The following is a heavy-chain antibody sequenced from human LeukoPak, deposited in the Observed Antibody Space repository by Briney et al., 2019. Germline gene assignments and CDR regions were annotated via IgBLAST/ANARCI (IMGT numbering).Heavy chain of an antibody. CDR3: AKGSASGSFLIDY. CDR1: GFTFSSYA. D-gene: IGHD3-10*01. CDR2: MRHDGSKK. J-gene: IGHJ4*02. V-gene: IGHV3-30*02. Sequence: GGSLRLSCAASGFTFSSYAIHWGRQAPGKGLEWVAFMRHDGSKKYYADSGQDRFIISRDNSKNTLYLQMDSLRSEDTAVYFCAKGSASGSFLIDYWGQGTLVTVSS.